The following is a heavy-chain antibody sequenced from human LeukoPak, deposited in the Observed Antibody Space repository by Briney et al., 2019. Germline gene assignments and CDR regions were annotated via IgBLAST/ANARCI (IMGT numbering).Heavy chain of an antibody. CDR2: ISSGSGTI. CDR1: GFMFSIYT. CDR3: ARERKTNGRDPLDY. D-gene: IGHD1-1*01. Sequence: PGGSLRLSCAASGFMFSIYTMHWVSQAPGKGLEWVSSISSGSGTIFYADSVKDRITISRDNAKNSLFLQMNSLRVEDTAVYYCARERKTNGRDPLDYWGQGTLVTVSS. J-gene: IGHJ4*02. V-gene: IGHV3-48*01.